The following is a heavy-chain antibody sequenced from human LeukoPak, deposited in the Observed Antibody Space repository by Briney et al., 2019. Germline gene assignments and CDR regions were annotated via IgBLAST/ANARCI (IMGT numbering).Heavy chain of an antibody. CDR1: GFTFSGYA. J-gene: IGHJ3*02. V-gene: IGHV3-33*01. D-gene: IGHD3-3*01. CDR3: ARDLSLNYDFWSGYDAFDI. Sequence: GMSLRLSCAASGFTFSGYAMHWVRQAPGKGLEWVAGIWYDGSNINYADSVKGRFTISRDNSKNTLYLQMNNLRAEDTAVYYCARDLSLNYDFWSGYDAFDIWGQGTTVTVSS. CDR2: IWYDGSNI.